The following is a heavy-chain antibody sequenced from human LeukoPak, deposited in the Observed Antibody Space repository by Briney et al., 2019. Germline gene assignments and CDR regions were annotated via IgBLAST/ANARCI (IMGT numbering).Heavy chain of an antibody. Sequence: GGSLRLSCAASEFTVSSNYMNWVRQAPGKGLEWVSYISSSGSTIYYADSVKGRFTISRDNAKNSLYLQMNSLRAEDTAVYYCARATGGYDSSGYYSLDYWGQGTLVTVSS. J-gene: IGHJ4*02. CDR2: ISSSGSTI. D-gene: IGHD3-22*01. CDR3: ARATGGYDSSGYYSLDY. CDR1: EFTVSSNY. V-gene: IGHV3-48*03.